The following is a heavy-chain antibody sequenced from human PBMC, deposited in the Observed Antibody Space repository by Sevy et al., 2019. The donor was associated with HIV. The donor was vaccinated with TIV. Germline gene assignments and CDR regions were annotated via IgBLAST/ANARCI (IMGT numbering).Heavy chain of an antibody. CDR2: ISGSGGST. V-gene: IGHV3-23*01. CDR3: ARGALLWFGESHYYYGMDV. D-gene: IGHD3-10*01. CDR1: GFTFSSYA. Sequence: GESRKISCAASGFTFSSYAMSWVRQAPGKGLEWVSAISGSGGSTYYADSVKGRFTISRDNSKNTLYLQMNSLRAEDTAVYYCARGALLWFGESHYYYGMDVWGQGTTVTVSS. J-gene: IGHJ6*02.